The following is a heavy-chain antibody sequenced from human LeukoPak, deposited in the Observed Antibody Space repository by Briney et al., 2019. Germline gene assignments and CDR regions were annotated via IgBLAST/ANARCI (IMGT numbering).Heavy chain of an antibody. CDR1: GGTISSYY. J-gene: IGHJ4*02. Sequence: SETLSLTCAVSGGTISSYYWSWIRQPPGKGLEWIGYIYYSGSTNYNPSLKSRVTISVDTSKNQFSLKLSSVTAADTAVYYCARGPYSCGEDYWGQGTLVTVSS. D-gene: IGHD6-19*01. CDR3: ARGPYSCGEDY. CDR2: IYYSGST. V-gene: IGHV4-59*01.